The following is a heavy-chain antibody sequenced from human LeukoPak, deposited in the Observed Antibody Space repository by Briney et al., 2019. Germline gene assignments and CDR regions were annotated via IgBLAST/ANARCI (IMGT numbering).Heavy chain of an antibody. CDR3: ARGGGDWESPCDY. J-gene: IGHJ4*02. CDR2: IKQDGSEK. V-gene: IGHV3-7*01. D-gene: IGHD2-21*02. Sequence: QHGESLKISCAASGFTFSTYWMSWVRQAPGKGLEWVANIKQDGSEKYYVDSVRGRFTISRDNAKNSLYLQMNSLRAEDTAVYYCARGGGDWESPCDYWGQGTLVTVSS. CDR1: GFTFSTYW.